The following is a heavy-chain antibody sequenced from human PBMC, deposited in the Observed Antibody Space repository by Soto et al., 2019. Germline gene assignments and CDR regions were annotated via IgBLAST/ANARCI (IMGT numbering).Heavy chain of an antibody. Sequence: QITLKESGPTLVKPPQTLTLTCTFSAFSLSTGGVGVGWIRQPPGKALEWLALIYWDDDKRYSPSLRSMLTITKDTSKNQVVLTMTNMDPVDTATYYCIQSRCGGDCLQSYASYYYYGMDVWGQGTTVTVSS. J-gene: IGHJ6*02. CDR3: IQSRCGGDCLQSYASYYYYGMDV. CDR1: AFSLSTGGVG. CDR2: IYWDDDK. D-gene: IGHD2-21*02. V-gene: IGHV2-5*02.